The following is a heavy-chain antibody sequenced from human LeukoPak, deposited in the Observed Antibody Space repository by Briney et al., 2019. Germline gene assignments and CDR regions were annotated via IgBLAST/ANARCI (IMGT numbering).Heavy chain of an antibody. V-gene: IGHV4-59*01. CDR1: GGSISSYY. J-gene: IGHJ4*02. CDR2: IYCSGST. CDR3: ARDSSYGFFDY. Sequence: SETLSLTCTVSGGSISSYYWSWIRQPPGKGLEWIGYIYCSGSTNYNPSLKSRVAISVDTSKNQFSLKLSSVTAADTAVYYCARDSSYGFFDYWGQGTLVTVSS. D-gene: IGHD5-18*01.